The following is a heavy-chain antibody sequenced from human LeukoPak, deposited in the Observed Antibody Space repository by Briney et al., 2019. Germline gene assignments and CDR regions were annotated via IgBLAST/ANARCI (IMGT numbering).Heavy chain of an antibody. J-gene: IGHJ3*02. Sequence: ASVKVSCKASGYTFTSYYMHWVRQAPGQGLEWVGIINPSGGSTSYAQKFQGRVTMTRDTSTSTVYMELSSLRSEDTAVYYCARSNTMTRSALKGAFDIWSQGTMVTVSS. CDR1: GYTFTSYY. CDR3: ARSNTMTRSALKGAFDI. CDR2: INPSGGST. D-gene: IGHD3-22*01. V-gene: IGHV1-46*01.